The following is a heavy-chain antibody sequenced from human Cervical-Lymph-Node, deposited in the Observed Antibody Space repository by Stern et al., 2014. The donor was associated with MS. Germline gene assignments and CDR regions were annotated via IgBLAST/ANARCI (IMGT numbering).Heavy chain of an antibody. D-gene: IGHD1-26*01. CDR2: IYYRGRP. J-gene: IGHJ6*02. CDR1: GDSVSSEDYY. Sequence: QLQLQESGPGLVRPSETLSLTCTASGDSVSSEDYYWSWIRQSPGKDLEWIGYIYYRGRPNYNPSLKSRLTISIDTSTNQFSLKLISVTAADTAVYYCARSGYYGIDVWGQGTTVMVSS. V-gene: IGHV4-61*08. CDR3: ARSGYYGIDV.